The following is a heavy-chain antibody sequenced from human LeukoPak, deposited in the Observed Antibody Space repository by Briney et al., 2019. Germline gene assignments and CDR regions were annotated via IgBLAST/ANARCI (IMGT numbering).Heavy chain of an antibody. CDR1: GGSISSSSYY. Sequence: PSETLSLTCTVSGGSISSSSYYWGWIRQPPGTGLEWIGSIYYSGSTYYNPSLKSRVTISVDTSKNQFSLKLSSVTAADTAVYYCARVRRDSSGYYYVGYFDYWGQGTLVTVSS. J-gene: IGHJ4*02. V-gene: IGHV4-39*07. CDR2: IYYSGST. CDR3: ARVRRDSSGYYYVGYFDY. D-gene: IGHD3-22*01.